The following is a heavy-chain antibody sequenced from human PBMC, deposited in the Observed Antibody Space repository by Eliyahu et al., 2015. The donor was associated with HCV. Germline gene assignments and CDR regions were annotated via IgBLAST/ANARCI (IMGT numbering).Heavy chain of an antibody. J-gene: IGHJ1*01. CDR2: ISGSGGST. Sequence: EVQLLESGGGLVQPGGSLRLXCAASGFTFSSYAMSWVRXAPGKGLEWVSAISGSGGSTYYADSVKGRFTISRDNSKNTLYLQMNSLRAEDTAVYYCAKVRYGDYGFSQHWGQGTLVTVSS. CDR1: GFTFSSYA. CDR3: AKVRYGDYGFSQH. V-gene: IGHV3-23*01. D-gene: IGHD4-17*01.